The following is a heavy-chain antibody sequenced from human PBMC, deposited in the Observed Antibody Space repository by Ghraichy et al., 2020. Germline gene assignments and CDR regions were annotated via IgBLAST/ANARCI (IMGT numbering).Heavy chain of an antibody. V-gene: IGHV3-21*01. J-gene: IGHJ3*02. D-gene: IGHD2-15*01. Sequence: GGSLRLSCAASGFTFSSYRMNWVRQAPGKGLEWVSFISSSSSYIYYADSVKGRFTISRDNAKNLLYLQMNSLRVVDTAVYYCARDPGYCSGGRCYGDTFDIWGQGTMVTVSS. CDR1: GFTFSSYR. CDR2: ISSSSSYI. CDR3: ARDPGYCSGGRCYGDTFDI.